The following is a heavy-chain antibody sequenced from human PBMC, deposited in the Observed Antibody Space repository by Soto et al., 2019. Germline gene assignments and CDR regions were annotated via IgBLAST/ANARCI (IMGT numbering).Heavy chain of an antibody. D-gene: IGHD2-8*01. Sequence: GESLKISCKGSGYSFPNYWIGWVRQMPGKGLEWMGIIYPDDSDARYSPSFQGQVTISADKSITTACLQWSSLKASDTAMYYCARHSHGAIYHWAFDIWGQGTMVTVSS. J-gene: IGHJ3*02. CDR2: IYPDDSDA. CDR3: ARHSHGAIYHWAFDI. V-gene: IGHV5-51*01. CDR1: GYSFPNYW.